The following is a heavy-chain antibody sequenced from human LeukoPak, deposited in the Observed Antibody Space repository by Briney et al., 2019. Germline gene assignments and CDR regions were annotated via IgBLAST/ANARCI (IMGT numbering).Heavy chain of an antibody. CDR3: ARRRLGYYFDY. V-gene: IGHV4-34*01. Sequence: SETLSLTCGVYGGSFSGYYWSWIRQPPGKGLEWIGEINPRGSTNYNPSLKSRVTLSADTSKNQFSLTLNSVTAADTAVYYCARRRLGYYFDYWGQGTVVTVSS. CDR2: INPRGST. CDR1: GGSFSGYY. D-gene: IGHD5-24*01. J-gene: IGHJ4*02.